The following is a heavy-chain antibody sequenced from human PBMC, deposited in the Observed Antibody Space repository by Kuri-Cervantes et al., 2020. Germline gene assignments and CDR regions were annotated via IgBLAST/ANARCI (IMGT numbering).Heavy chain of an antibody. D-gene: IGHD3-16*02. CDR1: GGTFSSYA. J-gene: IGHJ4*02. V-gene: IGHV1-69*05. Sequence: SVKVSCKASGGTFSSYAISWVRQAPGQGLEWMGGIIPIFGTANYAQKFQGRVTITRDKSTSTAYMELSSLRSEDTAVYYCATALPDYIWGSYRPFDYWGQGTLVTVSS. CDR2: IIPIFGTA. CDR3: ATALPDYIWGSYRPFDY.